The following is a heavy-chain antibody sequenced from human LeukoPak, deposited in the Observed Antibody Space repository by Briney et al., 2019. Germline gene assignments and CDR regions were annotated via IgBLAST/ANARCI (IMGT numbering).Heavy chain of an antibody. CDR1: GFTFSSYW. V-gene: IGHV3-7*01. Sequence: PGGSLRLSCAASGFTFSSYWMSWVRQAPGKGLEWVGNIKQDGSEKYYVDSVKGRFTISRDNAKNSLYLQMDSLRAEDTAVYYCARFGYYYPYFDYWGQGTLVTVSS. CDR2: IKQDGSEK. J-gene: IGHJ4*02. D-gene: IGHD3-22*01. CDR3: ARFGYYYPYFDY.